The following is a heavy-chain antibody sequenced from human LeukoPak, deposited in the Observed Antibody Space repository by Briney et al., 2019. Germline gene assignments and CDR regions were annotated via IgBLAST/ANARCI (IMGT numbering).Heavy chain of an antibody. J-gene: IGHJ6*03. Sequence: PGGSLRLSCAASGFTFSSYWMSWVRQAPGKGLEWVSGINWSGDRIGYADSVKGRFTISRDNAKKSLYLQMNSLRAEDTALYYCAKYGGDCYLCRWYYYYYYMDVWGKGTTVTVSS. CDR3: AKYGGDCYLCRWYYYYYYMDV. D-gene: IGHD2-21*02. V-gene: IGHV3-20*04. CDR2: INWSGDRI. CDR1: GFTFSSYW.